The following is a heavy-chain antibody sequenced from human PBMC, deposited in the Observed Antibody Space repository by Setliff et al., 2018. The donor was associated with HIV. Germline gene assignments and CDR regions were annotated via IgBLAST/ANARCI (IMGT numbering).Heavy chain of an antibody. D-gene: IGHD6-13*01. Sequence: SETLSLTCTVSGASVSSHYWTWIRQPAGKRLEWIGRVYPSGSVNYSPSFQSRVSMSIDTSKNQFSLTLTSVTAADTAVYCCARDQGESTWSYWFDPWGQGTQVTVSS. J-gene: IGHJ5*02. CDR2: VYPSGSV. CDR3: ARDQGESTWSYWFDP. V-gene: IGHV4-4*07. CDR1: GASVSSHY.